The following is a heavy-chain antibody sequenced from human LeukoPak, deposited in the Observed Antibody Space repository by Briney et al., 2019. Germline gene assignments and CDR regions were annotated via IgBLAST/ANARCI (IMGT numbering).Heavy chain of an antibody. CDR3: ARDRAGGSGFDY. CDR1: GFTVSSNS. J-gene: IGHJ4*02. CDR2: IYSGGNT. Sequence: GGSLRLSCAASGFTVSSNSMSWVRQAPGEGLEWVSVIYSGGNTFDADSVKGRFTISRDNSKNTLYLQMNSLRAEDTAVYYCARDRAGGSGFDYWGQGTLITVSS. D-gene: IGHD1-1*01. V-gene: IGHV3-53*01.